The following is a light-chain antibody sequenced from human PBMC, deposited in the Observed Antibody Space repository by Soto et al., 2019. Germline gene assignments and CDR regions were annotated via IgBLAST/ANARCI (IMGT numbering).Light chain of an antibody. CDR1: SSNIGGNR. CDR3: GSWDSSLSAYV. V-gene: IGLV1-51*01. J-gene: IGLJ1*01. CDR2: DDN. Sequence: QSVLAQPPSVSAAPGQKVTIACAGSSSNIGGNRVSWYQQLPGTAPKLLIYDDNKRPSGIPDRFSGFTSGTSATLGITGFQTGDEADYYCGSWDSSLSAYVFGPGTKVTVL.